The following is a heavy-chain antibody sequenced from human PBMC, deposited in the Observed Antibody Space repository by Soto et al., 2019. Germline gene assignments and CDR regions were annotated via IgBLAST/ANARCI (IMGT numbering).Heavy chain of an antibody. CDR3: AKDGGRDGYFGNWFDP. Sequence: QVQLMQSGAEVKKPGSSVKVSCKASGGTFSNYAITWVRQAPGQGLEWLGRIIPIFGTANYAQEFQGRVAITADESTTTGDMELSSLRSDDTAVYYCAKDGGRDGYFGNWFDPWGQGTLVTVSS. J-gene: IGHJ5*02. V-gene: IGHV1-69*15. CDR1: GGTFSNYA. D-gene: IGHD5-12*01. CDR2: IIPIFGTA.